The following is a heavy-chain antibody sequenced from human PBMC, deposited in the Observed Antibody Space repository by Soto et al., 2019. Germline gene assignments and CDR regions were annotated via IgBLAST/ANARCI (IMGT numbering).Heavy chain of an antibody. Sequence: ASETLSLTCTVSGGSISSGGYYWSWIRQHPGKGLEWIGYIYYSGSTYYNPSLKSRVTISVDTSKNQFSLKLSSVTAADTAVYYCARETPIVAKGAYNWFDPWGQGTLVTVSS. CDR3: ARETPIVAKGAYNWFDP. CDR2: IYYSGST. V-gene: IGHV4-31*03. D-gene: IGHD5-12*01. J-gene: IGHJ5*02. CDR1: GGSISSGGYY.